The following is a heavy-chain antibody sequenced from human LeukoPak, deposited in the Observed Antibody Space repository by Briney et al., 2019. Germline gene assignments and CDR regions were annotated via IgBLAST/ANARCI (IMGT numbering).Heavy chain of an antibody. D-gene: IGHD4-23*01. CDR2: IGSSGSTI. V-gene: IGHV3-48*03. CDR3: ARPHYGGNVDYFDY. CDR1: GFTFSSYE. Sequence: GGSLRLSCAASGFTFSSYEMHWVRQAPGKGLEWVSYIGSSGSTIYYADSLKGRFTISRDNAKNSLYLQMNSLRAEDTAVYYCARPHYGGNVDYFDYWGRGTLVTVSS. J-gene: IGHJ4*02.